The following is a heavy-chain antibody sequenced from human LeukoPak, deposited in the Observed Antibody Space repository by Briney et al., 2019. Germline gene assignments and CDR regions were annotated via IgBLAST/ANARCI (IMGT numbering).Heavy chain of an antibody. CDR2: INPSGGST. CDR3: ASVPAAGRWAARRGFDY. Sequence: GASVKVSCKASGYTFTSYYMHWVRQAPGQGLEWMGIINPSGGSTSYAQKFQGRVTMTRDTSTSTVYMELSSLRSEDTAVYYCASVPAAGRWAARRGFDYWGQGTLVTVSS. D-gene: IGHD2-2*01. J-gene: IGHJ4*02. V-gene: IGHV1-46*01. CDR1: GYTFTSYY.